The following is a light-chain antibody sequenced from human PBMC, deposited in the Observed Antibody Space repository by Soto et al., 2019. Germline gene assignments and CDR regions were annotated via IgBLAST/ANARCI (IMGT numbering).Light chain of an antibody. Sequence: DIQMTQSPSSLSASVGDRVTITCRASQDITTYLNWYHQKPGKAPKLLIYTASTLQGGVPSRFSGSGSGTDFTLTISSLQPEDFATYYCQQSYNTPYTFGQGTRLEIK. CDR2: TAS. V-gene: IGKV1-39*01. CDR3: QQSYNTPYT. J-gene: IGKJ2*01. CDR1: QDITTY.